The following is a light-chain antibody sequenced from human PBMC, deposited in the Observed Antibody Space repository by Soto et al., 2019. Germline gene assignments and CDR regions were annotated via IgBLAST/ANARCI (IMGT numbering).Light chain of an antibody. CDR1: QSISSW. CDR2: DAS. Sequence: DIQMTQSPSTLSASVGDRVTITCRASQSISSWLAWYQQKPGKAPKLLIYDASSLESGVPSRFSGSGSGTDSTLTISGLEPEDFAVYYCQQRGSWPQYTFGGGTKVDIK. V-gene: IGKV1-5*01. J-gene: IGKJ4*01. CDR3: QQRGSWPQYT.